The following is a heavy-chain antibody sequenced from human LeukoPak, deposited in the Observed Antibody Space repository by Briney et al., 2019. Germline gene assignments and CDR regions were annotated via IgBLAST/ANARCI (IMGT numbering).Heavy chain of an antibody. CDR3: ARRISGSYRRGRDFDY. V-gene: IGHV4-34*01. Sequence: PSETLSLTCAVYGGSFSGYYWSWIRQPPGKGLEWIGEINHSGSTNYNPSLKSRVTISVDTSKNQFSLKLSSVTAADTAVYYCARRISGSYRRGRDFDYWGQGTLVTVSS. CDR1: GGSFSGYY. J-gene: IGHJ4*02. CDR2: INHSGST. D-gene: IGHD1-26*01.